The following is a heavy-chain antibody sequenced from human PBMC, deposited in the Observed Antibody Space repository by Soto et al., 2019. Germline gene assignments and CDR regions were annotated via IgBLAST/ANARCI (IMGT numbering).Heavy chain of an antibody. CDR3: ARDGASGIAVAGVKYYGMDV. CDR2: IYSGGST. V-gene: IGHV3-53*01. D-gene: IGHD6-19*01. J-gene: IGHJ6*02. Sequence: GGSLRLSCAASGFTVSSNYMSCVRQAPGKGLERVSVIYSGGSTYYADSVKGRFTISRDNSKNTLYLQMNSLRAEDTAVYYCARDGASGIAVAGVKYYGMDVWGQGTTVTVSS. CDR1: GFTVSSNY.